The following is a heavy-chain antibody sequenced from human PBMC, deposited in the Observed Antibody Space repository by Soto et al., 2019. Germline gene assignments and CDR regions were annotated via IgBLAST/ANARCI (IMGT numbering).Heavy chain of an antibody. CDR3: ATLSLISSGWPRDY. CDR2: FDPEDGET. D-gene: IGHD6-19*01. J-gene: IGHJ4*02. CDR1: GYTLTELS. V-gene: IGHV1-24*01. Sequence: ASVKVSCKVSGYTLTELSMHWVRQAPGKGLEWMGGFDPEDGETIYAQKFQGRVTMTEDTSTDTAYMELSSLRSEDTAVYYCATLSLISSGWPRDYWGQGTLVTVSS.